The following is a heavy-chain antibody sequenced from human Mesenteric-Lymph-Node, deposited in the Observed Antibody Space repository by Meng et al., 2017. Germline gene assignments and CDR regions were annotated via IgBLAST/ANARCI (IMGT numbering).Heavy chain of an antibody. J-gene: IGHJ4*02. V-gene: IGHV1-46*01. CDR1: GYTFTGYY. CDR3: AIDMITFGGVIVISFDY. CDR2: INPSGGST. Sequence: ASSKVSCKASGYTFTGYYMDWLLQAPGQGLEGRGIINPSGGSTSYAQKFQGRVTMTRATSTSTVYMELSSLRSEDTAVYYCAIDMITFGGVIVISFDYWGQGTLVTVSS. D-gene: IGHD3-16*02.